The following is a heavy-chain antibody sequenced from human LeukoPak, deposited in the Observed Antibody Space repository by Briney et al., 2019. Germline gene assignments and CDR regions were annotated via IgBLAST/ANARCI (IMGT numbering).Heavy chain of an antibody. CDR2: ISSSTNTI. D-gene: IGHD1-26*01. Sequence: PGGSLRLSCAASGFTLSDYSMNWVRQAPGKGLEWISYISSSTNTIYYADSVMGRFTISRDNAKNSLYLQMNSLRAEDTAVYYCARDHSGTYYYYYYYYMDVWGKGTTVTVSS. V-gene: IGHV3-48*01. CDR3: ARDHSGTYYYYYYYYMDV. CDR1: GFTLSDYS. J-gene: IGHJ6*03.